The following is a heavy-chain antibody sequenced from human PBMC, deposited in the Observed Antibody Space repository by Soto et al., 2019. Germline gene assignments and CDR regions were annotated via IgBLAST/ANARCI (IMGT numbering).Heavy chain of an antibody. V-gene: IGHV1-18*01. CDR3: ARDNPTTFGVPYYYYGMDV. CDR1: GYTFTSYG. CDR2: ISAYNGNT. J-gene: IGHJ6*04. Sequence: VASVKVSCKASGYTFTSYGISWVRQAPGQGLEWMGWISAYNGNTNYAQKLQGRVTMTTDTSTSTAYMELRSLRSDDTAVYYCARDNPTTFGVPYYYYGMDVWGKGNTV. D-gene: IGHD3-3*01.